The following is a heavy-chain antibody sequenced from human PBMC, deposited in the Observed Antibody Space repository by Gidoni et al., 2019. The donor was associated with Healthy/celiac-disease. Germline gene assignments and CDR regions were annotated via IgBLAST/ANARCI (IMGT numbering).Heavy chain of an antibody. CDR1: GCSISSGGYY. V-gene: IGHV4-31*03. Sequence: QVQLQESGPGLVKPSQTLSLTCTVSGCSISSGGYYWSWIRQHPGKGLEWIGYIYYSGSTYYNPSLKSRVTISVDTSKNQFSLKLSSVTAADTAVYYCARGGRDPYDIVFPFDYWGQGTLVTVSS. CDR2: IYYSGST. D-gene: IGHD3-22*01. J-gene: IGHJ4*02. CDR3: ARGGRDPYDIVFPFDY.